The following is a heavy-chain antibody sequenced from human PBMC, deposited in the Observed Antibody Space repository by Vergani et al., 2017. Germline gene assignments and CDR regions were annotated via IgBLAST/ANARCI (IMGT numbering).Heavy chain of an antibody. Sequence: EVQLVESGGGLVQPGGSLRLSCTASGFTFSSYNMNWVRQAPGKGLEWVSYISRRSDTIYYADSVKGRFTVSRDNAKNSLFLQLNGLRAEDTAVYYCARARKFRFGVVWENWFDPWGQGTLVTVSS. V-gene: IGHV3-48*01. J-gene: IGHJ5*02. CDR3: ARARKFRFGVVWENWFDP. CDR2: ISRRSDTI. CDR1: GFTFSSYN. D-gene: IGHD3-3*01.